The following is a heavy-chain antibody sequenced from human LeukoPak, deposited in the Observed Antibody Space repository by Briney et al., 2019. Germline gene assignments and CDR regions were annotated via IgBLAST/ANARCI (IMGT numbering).Heavy chain of an antibody. CDR3: ARDTYYYERSGSVLLWYFDY. D-gene: IGHD3-22*01. CDR2: VIAIFGTV. V-gene: IGHV1-69*13. CDR1: GGTFSRFA. Sequence: ASVKVSCTASGGTFSRFAISWVRQAPGQGLEWMGGVIAIFGTVNYAQKFQDRVTITADESTSTAYMELSSLRSEDTAVYYCARDTYYYERSGSVLLWYFDYWGQGTLVTVSS. J-gene: IGHJ4*02.